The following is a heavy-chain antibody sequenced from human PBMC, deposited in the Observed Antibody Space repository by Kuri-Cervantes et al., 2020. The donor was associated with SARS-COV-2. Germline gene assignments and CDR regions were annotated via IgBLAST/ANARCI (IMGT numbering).Heavy chain of an antibody. CDR3: AKATVTLYFDY. Sequence: GGSPRLSCAASGFTFDDYGMSWVRQAPGKGLEWVSGINWNGGSTGYADSVKGRFTISRDNSKNTLYLQMNSLRAEDTAVYYCAKATVTLYFDYWGQGTLVTVSS. V-gene: IGHV3-20*04. CDR1: GFTFDDYG. D-gene: IGHD4-17*01. CDR2: INWNGGST. J-gene: IGHJ4*02.